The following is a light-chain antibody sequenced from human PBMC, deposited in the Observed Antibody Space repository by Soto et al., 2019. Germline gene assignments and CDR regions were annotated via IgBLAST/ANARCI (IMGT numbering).Light chain of an antibody. Sequence: EIVLTQSPGTLSLSPGERATLSCRASQSVSSSYLVWYQQKPGQAPRLLIYGASSRATGIPDRFSGSGSGTDFTLTISRLEPEDFAMYYCQQYGSSRWTFGQGTKVEIK. CDR2: GAS. V-gene: IGKV3-20*01. CDR3: QQYGSSRWT. J-gene: IGKJ1*01. CDR1: QSVSSSY.